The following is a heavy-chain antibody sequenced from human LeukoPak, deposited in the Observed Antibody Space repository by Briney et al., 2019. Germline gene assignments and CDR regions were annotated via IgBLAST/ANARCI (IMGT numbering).Heavy chain of an antibody. V-gene: IGHV3-30*18. CDR2: ISYDGSNK. Sequence: PGGSLRLSSAASGFTFSSYGMHWVRQAPGKGLEWVAVISYDGSNKYYADSVKGRFTISRDNSKNTLYLQMNSLRAEDTAVYYCAKILFPTGYQLPSLAFDIWGQGTMVTVSS. D-gene: IGHD2-2*01. CDR3: AKILFPTGYQLPSLAFDI. CDR1: GFTFSSYG. J-gene: IGHJ3*02.